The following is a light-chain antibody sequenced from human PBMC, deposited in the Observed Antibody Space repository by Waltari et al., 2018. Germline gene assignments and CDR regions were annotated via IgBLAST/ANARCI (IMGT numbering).Light chain of an antibody. J-gene: IGLJ3*02. V-gene: IGLV2-11*01. CDR2: DVT. Sequence: QSALTQPRSVSGSLGQSVTISCTGTSTDVGGYNYVSWYQQRPGEAPQLIIYDVTQRPSGVPDRFSGSKSGNAASPTISGLQGEDEADYYCCSYADRFTVILFGAGTKLTVL. CDR1: STDVGGYNY. CDR3: CSYADRFTVIL.